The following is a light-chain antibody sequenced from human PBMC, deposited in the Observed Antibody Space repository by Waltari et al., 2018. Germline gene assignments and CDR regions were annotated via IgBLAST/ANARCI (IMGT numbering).Light chain of an antibody. V-gene: IGLV3-21*04. Sequence: SYVLTPPPPVSVAPGKTARITWGGNNLGSKSVHWYQQKPGQAPVLVIDYDSDWPSGIPERFSGSNSGNTATLTISRVEAGDEADYYCQVWDSSVVFGGGTKLTVL. CDR1: NLGSKS. CDR2: YDS. CDR3: QVWDSSVV. J-gene: IGLJ2*01.